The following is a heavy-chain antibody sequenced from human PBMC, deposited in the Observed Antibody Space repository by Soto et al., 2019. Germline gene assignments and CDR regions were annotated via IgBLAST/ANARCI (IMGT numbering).Heavy chain of an antibody. CDR1: GGSISSSNW. Sequence: SXTLSLTCAVSGGSISSSNWWSWVRHPPCKGLEWIGEIYHSGSTNYNPSLKSRVTISVDKSKNQFSLKLSSVTAADTAVYYCAGGNTAMVRPYYYGMDVWGQGTTVTVSS. V-gene: IGHV4-4*02. CDR3: AGGNTAMVRPYYYGMDV. J-gene: IGHJ6*02. D-gene: IGHD5-18*01. CDR2: IYHSGST.